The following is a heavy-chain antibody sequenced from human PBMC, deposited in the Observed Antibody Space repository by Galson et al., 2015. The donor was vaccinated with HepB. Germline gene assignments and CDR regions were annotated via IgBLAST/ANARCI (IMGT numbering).Heavy chain of an antibody. V-gene: IGHV3-73*01. J-gene: IGHJ4*02. Sequence: SLRLSCAASGXTFSXXXMXXXRQAXXKGLSWVXRIRSKANSXATAYAASVKGRFTISRDDSKNTAYLQMNSLKTEDTAVYYCTRLYCSSTSCYEGGYWGQGXLVTVSS. CDR2: IRSKANSXAT. D-gene: IGHD2-2*01. CDR1: GXTFSXXX. CDR3: TRLYCSSTSCYEGGY.